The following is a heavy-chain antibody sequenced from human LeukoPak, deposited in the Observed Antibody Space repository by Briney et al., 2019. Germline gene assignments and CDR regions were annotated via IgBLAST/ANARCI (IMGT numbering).Heavy chain of an antibody. V-gene: IGHV4-34*01. CDR3: ARGGYCSSTSCYTTWSDP. J-gene: IGHJ5*02. D-gene: IGHD2-2*02. Sequence: PSETLSLTCAVYGGSFSGYYWSWIRQPPGKGLEWIGEINHSGSTNYNPSLKSRVTISVDTSKNQFSLKLSSVTAADTAVYYCARGGYCSSTSCYTTWSDPWGQGTLVTVSS. CDR2: INHSGST. CDR1: GGSFSGYY.